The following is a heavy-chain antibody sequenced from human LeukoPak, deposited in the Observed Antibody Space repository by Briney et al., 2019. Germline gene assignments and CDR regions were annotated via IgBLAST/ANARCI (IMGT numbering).Heavy chain of an antibody. CDR1: GGSFSGYY. Sequence: PSETLSLTCAVYGGSFSGYYWSWIRQPPGKGLEWIGEINHSGSTNYNPSLKSRVTISVDTSKNQFSLKLSSVTAADTAVYYCARHRLTMIVVVITPQGAFDIWGQGTMVTVSS. CDR3: ARHRLTMIVVVITPQGAFDI. CDR2: INHSGST. V-gene: IGHV4-34*01. D-gene: IGHD3-22*01. J-gene: IGHJ3*02.